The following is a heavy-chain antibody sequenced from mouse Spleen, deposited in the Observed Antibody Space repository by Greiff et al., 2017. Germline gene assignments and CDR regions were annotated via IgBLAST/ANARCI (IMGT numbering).Heavy chain of an antibody. CDR3: ARSREYEAAMDY. V-gene: IGHV1-50*01. CDR2: IDPSDSYT. J-gene: IGHJ4*01. CDR1: GYTFTSYW. D-gene: IGHD2-10*02. Sequence: QVQLQQSGAELVKPGASVKLSCKASGYTFTSYWMQWVKQRPGQGLEWIGEIDPSDSYTNHNQKFKGKATLTVDTSSSTAYMQLSSLTSEDSAVYYCARSREYEAAMDYWGQGTSVTVSS.